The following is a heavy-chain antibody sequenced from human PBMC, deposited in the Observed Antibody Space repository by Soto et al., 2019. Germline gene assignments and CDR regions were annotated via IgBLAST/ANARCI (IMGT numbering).Heavy chain of an antibody. CDR3: AGDLVVAGTDFLGWFDP. Sequence: QVQLQESGPGLVKPSQTLSLTCTVSGGSISSGEYYWSWIRQPPGKGLEWIGYIYYSGSTYYNPSLKSRVTISVDTSQNQFSLKLSSVTTADTAVYYCAGDLVVAGTDFLGWFDPWGQGTLVTLSS. D-gene: IGHD6-19*01. J-gene: IGHJ5*02. CDR2: IYYSGST. CDR1: GGSISSGEYY. V-gene: IGHV4-30-4*01.